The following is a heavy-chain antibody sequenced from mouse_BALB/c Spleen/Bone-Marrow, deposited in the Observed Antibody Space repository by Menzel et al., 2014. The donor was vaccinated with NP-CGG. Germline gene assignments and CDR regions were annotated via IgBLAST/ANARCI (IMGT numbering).Heavy chain of an antibody. J-gene: IGHJ1*01. V-gene: IGHV3-6*02. CDR2: ISYDGSN. D-gene: IGHD2-2*01. CDR3: ARLDGYDWYFDV. CDR1: GYAITSGYN. Sequence: ESGPGLVKPSQSLSLTCSVTGYAITSGYNWNWIRQFLGNKLEWMGYISYDGSNNYNPSLKNRISITRDTSKNQFFLELNSVTSEDTATYYCARLDGYDWYFDVWGAGTTVTVSS.